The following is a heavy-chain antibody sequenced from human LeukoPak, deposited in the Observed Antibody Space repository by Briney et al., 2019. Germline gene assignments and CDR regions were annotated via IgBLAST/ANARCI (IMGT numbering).Heavy chain of an antibody. J-gene: IGHJ3*02. CDR3: ARVSLPLRGDAFDI. V-gene: IGHV1-69*04. CDR1: GGTFSSYA. Sequence: ASVKVSCKASGGTFSSYAISWVRQAPGQGLEWMGRVIPILGIANYAQKFQGRVTITADKSTSTAYMELSSLRSEDTAVYYCARVSLPLRGDAFDIWGQGTMVTVSS. D-gene: IGHD5/OR15-5a*01. CDR2: VIPILGIA.